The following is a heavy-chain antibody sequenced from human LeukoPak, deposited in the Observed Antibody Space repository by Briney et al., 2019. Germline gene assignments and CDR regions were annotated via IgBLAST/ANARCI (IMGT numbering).Heavy chain of an antibody. J-gene: IGHJ4*02. CDR2: ISSSSSTI. D-gene: IGHD3-10*01. Sequence: GGSLRLSCAASGFTFSSYSMNWVRQAPGKGPEWVSYISSSSSTIYYADSVKGRFTLSRDNAKNSLYLQMNSLRAEDTAVYYCARDQGPQYYYGSGTDYWGQGTLVTVSS. V-gene: IGHV3-48*04. CDR1: GFTFSSYS. CDR3: ARDQGPQYYYGSGTDY.